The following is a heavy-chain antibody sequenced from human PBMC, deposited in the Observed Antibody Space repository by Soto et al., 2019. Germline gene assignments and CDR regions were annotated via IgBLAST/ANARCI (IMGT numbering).Heavy chain of an antibody. J-gene: IGHJ4*02. CDR1: GGSISSGGYS. V-gene: IGHV4-30-2*01. D-gene: IGHD2-21*01. CDR3: ARIMRDCYAFDY. Sequence: SETLSLTCAVSGGSISSGGYSWSWIRQPPGKGLEWIGYIYHSGSTYYNPSLKSRVTISVDRSKNQFSLKLSSVTAADTAVYDWARIMRDCYAFDYWGEGTRVTV. CDR2: IYHSGST.